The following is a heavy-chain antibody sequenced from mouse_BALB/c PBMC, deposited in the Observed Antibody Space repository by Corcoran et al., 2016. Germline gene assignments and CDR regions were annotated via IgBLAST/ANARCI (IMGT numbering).Heavy chain of an antibody. Sequence: DVQLQESGPGLVKPSQSLSLTCSVTGYSITSGYYWNWIRQFPGNKLEWMGYISYDGSNNYNPSLKNRISITLVTSKNQFFLKLNSVTTEDTATYYGATLLRPFDYWGQGTTLTVSS. V-gene: IGHV3-6*02. D-gene: IGHD1-2*01. CDR1: GYSITSGYY. J-gene: IGHJ2*01. CDR2: ISYDGSN. CDR3: ATLLRPFDY.